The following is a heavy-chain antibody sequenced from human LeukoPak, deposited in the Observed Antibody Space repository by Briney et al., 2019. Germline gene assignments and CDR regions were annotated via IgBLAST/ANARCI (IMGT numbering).Heavy chain of an antibody. CDR2: ISYDGNHI. J-gene: IGHJ4*02. Sequence: GGSLRLSCAASGFVFRSYPMQWVRQAPGKGLEWVTIISYDGNHIFYADSVKGRFTISRDNSKNTLYLQMNSLRAEDTAVYYCAKHLWTTVAPLDYWGQGTLVTVSS. CDR3: AKHLWTTVAPLDY. V-gene: IGHV3-30*04. CDR1: GFVFRSYP. D-gene: IGHD4-23*01.